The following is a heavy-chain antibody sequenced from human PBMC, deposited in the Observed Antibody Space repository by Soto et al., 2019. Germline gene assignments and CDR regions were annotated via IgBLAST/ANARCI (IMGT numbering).Heavy chain of an antibody. CDR1: GFTFSSYW. Sequence: EVQLVESGGGLVQPGGSLRLSCAASGFTFSSYWMSWVRQAPGKGLEWVANIKQDGSEKYYVDSVKGRFTISRDNAKNSLYLQMNSLRAEDTAVYYCAGVVDDTAMVIYYYYYYYMDVWGKGTTVTVSS. CDR2: IKQDGSEK. CDR3: AGVVDDTAMVIYYYYYYYMDV. D-gene: IGHD5-18*01. V-gene: IGHV3-7*01. J-gene: IGHJ6*03.